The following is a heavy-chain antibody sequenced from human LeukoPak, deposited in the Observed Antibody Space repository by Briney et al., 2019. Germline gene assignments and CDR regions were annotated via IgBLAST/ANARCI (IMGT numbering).Heavy chain of an antibody. V-gene: IGHV3-7*01. CDR3: VSMVRGIGY. CDR1: GFTFSSYW. D-gene: IGHD3-10*01. J-gene: IGHJ4*02. CDR2: IKQDGSEK. Sequence: GGSLLLSCAASGFTFSSYWMSWVRQAPGEGLEWVANIKQDGSEKYYVDSVKGRFTISRDNSKNSVYLQLNSLRPEDTAMYYCVSMVRGIGYWGQGTLVTVSS.